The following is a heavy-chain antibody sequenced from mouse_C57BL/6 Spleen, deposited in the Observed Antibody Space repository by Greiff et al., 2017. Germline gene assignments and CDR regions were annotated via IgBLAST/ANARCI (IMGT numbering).Heavy chain of an antibody. CDR1: GYAFSSYW. CDR2: IYPGVGDT. D-gene: IGHD3-2*02. CDR3: ARGDSSGYEDFDY. Sequence: QVQLQQSGAALVKPGASVQISCKASGYAFSSYWMNWVKRRPGKVLEWIGPIYPGVGDTNYTGKFKGKATLTADKSSSTAYMQLSSLTSEDTAVYFCARGDSSGYEDFDYWGPGTTLTGSS. V-gene: IGHV1-80*01. J-gene: IGHJ2*01.